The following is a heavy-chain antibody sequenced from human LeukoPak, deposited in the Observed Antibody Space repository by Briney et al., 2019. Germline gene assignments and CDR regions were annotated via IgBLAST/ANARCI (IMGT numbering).Heavy chain of an antibody. CDR3: ARDHIAAAGTPHH. CDR1: GFTVSSNY. V-gene: IGHV3-66*01. Sequence: PGGSLRLSCAASGFTVSSNYMSWVRQAPGKGLEWVSVIYSDGSTYYADSVKGRFSIPRDNLKNTLYLQMNNLRAEDTAVYYCARDHIAAAGTPHHWGQGTLVTVSS. CDR2: IYSDGST. J-gene: IGHJ4*02. D-gene: IGHD6-13*01.